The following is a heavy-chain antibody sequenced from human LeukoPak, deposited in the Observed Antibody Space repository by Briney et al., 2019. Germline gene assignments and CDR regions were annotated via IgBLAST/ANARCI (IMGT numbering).Heavy chain of an antibody. J-gene: IGHJ3*02. D-gene: IGHD3-22*01. CDR1: GFTFDDYG. V-gene: IGHV3-20*01. CDR2: INWNGGST. CDR3: ARGNYYDSSGYDDAFDI. Sequence: PGGSLRLSCAASGFTFDDYGMSWVRQAPGKGLEWVSGINWNGGSTGYADSVKGRFTISRDNAKNSLYLQMNSLSAEDTALYHCARGNYYDSSGYDDAFDIWGQGTMVTVSS.